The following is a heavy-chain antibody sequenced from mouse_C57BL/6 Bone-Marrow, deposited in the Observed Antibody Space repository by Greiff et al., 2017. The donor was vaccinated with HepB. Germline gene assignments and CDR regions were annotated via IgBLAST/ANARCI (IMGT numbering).Heavy chain of an antibody. J-gene: IGHJ4*01. Sequence: VQLQQSGPELVKPGASVKISCKASGYSFTGYYMNWVKQSTEKSLEWIGEINPSTGGTTYNQKFKAKATLTVDKSSSTAYMQLKSLTSEDSAVYYCARSLGRAMDYWGQGTSVTVSS. V-gene: IGHV1-42*01. CDR1: GYSFTGYY. CDR2: INPSTGGT. D-gene: IGHD4-1*01. CDR3: ARSLGRAMDY.